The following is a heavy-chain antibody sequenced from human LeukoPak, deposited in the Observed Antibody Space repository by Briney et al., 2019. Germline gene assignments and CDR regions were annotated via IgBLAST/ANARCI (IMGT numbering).Heavy chain of an antibody. CDR3: TTDTGQAVYSSSSAPP. D-gene: IGHD6-6*01. J-gene: IGHJ5*02. Sequence: GGSLRLSCAASGFTFSNAWMSWVRQPPGKGLEGVAVIKAKTDGGTTDHAAPVKGRFTISRDDSKNTLYLQMNSLKTEDTAVYYCTTDTGQAVYSSSSAPPWGQGTLVTVSS. V-gene: IGHV3-15*01. CDR2: IKAKTDGGTT. CDR1: GFTFSNAW.